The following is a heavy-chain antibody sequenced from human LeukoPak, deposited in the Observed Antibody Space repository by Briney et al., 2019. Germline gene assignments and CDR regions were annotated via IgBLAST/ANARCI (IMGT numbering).Heavy chain of an antibody. J-gene: IGHJ4*02. V-gene: IGHV4-34*01. CDR3: ASYEYSSGWYYFDY. CDR2: INHSGST. D-gene: IGHD6-19*01. CDR1: GGSFSGYY. Sequence: SETLSLTCAVYGGSFSGYYWSWIRQPPGKGLEWIGEINHSGSTNYNPSLKSRVTISVDTSKSQFSLKLSSVTAADAAVYYCASYEYSSGWYYFDYWGQGTLVTVSS.